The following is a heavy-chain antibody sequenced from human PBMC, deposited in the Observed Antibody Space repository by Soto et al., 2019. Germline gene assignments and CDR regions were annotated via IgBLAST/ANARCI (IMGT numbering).Heavy chain of an antibody. CDR1: GGSFSTSA. CDR2: IMPIFRRA. D-gene: IGHD3-3*02. V-gene: IGHV1-69*12. CDR3: ARDEDRAQLGGNYYYMMDV. J-gene: IGHJ6*04. Sequence: QVQVVQSGAEVKKPGSSVKVSCKTSGGSFSTSAISWVRQAPGQGLEWMGGIMPIFRRADYAQNFRGRVTITADESASTAYLELRSLTSEDTAVYYCARDEDRAQLGGNYYYMMDVWGKGNTVIVTS.